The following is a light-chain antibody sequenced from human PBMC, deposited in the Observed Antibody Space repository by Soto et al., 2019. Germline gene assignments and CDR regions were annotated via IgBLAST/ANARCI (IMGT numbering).Light chain of an antibody. J-gene: IGKJ5*01. CDR3: EQTYSTPVT. V-gene: IGKV1-39*01. CDR1: QNINNY. CDR2: SAS. Sequence: DIQMTQSPSSLSASVGDRVTVTCRTSQNINNYLNWYQQKPGKASKLLIYSASSVQSGVPLRFSGSVSGTDFTLTISSLQPEDFATYYCEQTYSTPVTFGQGTRLEVK.